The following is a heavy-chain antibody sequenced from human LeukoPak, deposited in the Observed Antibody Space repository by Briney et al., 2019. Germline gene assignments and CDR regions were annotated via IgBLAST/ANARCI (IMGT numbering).Heavy chain of an antibody. CDR1: GFTFATHG. J-gene: IGHJ1*01. Sequence: QPGGSLRLSCAASGFTFATHGMTWVRQAPGKGLEWVSATNPADGVTYYADSVKGRFTISRDNSKNTLYLQMGSLRAEDMAVYYCASFTVYFQHWGQGTLVTVSS. D-gene: IGHD4-17*01. V-gene: IGHV3-23*01. CDR2: TNPADGVT. CDR3: ASFTVYFQH.